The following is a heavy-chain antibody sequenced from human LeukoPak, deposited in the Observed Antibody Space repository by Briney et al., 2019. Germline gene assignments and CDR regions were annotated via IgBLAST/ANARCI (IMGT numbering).Heavy chain of an antibody. J-gene: IGHJ5*02. V-gene: IGHV3-23*01. CDR1: RLTFSNYG. CDR3: ARDRVPTPYNWFDP. CDR2: ISRSADST. D-gene: IGHD4/OR15-4a*01. Sequence: GGSLRLSCVVSRLTFSNYGMSWVRQAPGKGLEWASSISRSADSTYYADSVKGRFTISRDNSKNTLYLQMNSLRAEDTAVYHCARDRVPTPYNWFDPWGQGTLVTVSS.